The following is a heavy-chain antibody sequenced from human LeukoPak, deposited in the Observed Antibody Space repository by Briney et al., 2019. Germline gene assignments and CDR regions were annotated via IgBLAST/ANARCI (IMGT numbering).Heavy chain of an antibody. V-gene: IGHV1-46*04. D-gene: IGHD4-17*01. CDR1: GYTFTSYY. Sequence: ASVKVSCKASGYTFTSYYMHWVRQAPGQGLEWMGIINPSGGITGYAQKLQSRVTMTRDTSTSTVYMELSSLRSEDTGVYYCGRDSADYGDYDYWGQGALVTVSS. J-gene: IGHJ4*02. CDR3: GRDSADYGDYDY. CDR2: INPSGGIT.